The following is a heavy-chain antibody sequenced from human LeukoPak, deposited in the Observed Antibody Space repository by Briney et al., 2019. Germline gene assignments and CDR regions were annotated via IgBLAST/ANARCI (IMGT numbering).Heavy chain of an antibody. CDR1: GGSFSGYY. CDR2: INHSGCT. D-gene: IGHD6-13*01. Sequence: PSETLSLTCAVYGGSFSGYYWSWIRQPPGKGLEWIGEINHSGCTNYNPSLKSRVTISVDTSKNQFSLKLSSVTAADTAVYYCARGSSWYRPLDYWGQGTLVTVSS. V-gene: IGHV4-34*01. J-gene: IGHJ4*02. CDR3: ARGSSWYRPLDY.